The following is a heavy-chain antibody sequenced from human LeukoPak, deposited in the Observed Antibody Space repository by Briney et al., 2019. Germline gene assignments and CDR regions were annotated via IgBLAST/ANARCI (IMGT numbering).Heavy chain of an antibody. CDR1: GFTFSSYA. J-gene: IGHJ4*02. Sequence: GGSLRLSCAASGFTFSSYAMSWVRQAPGKGLEWVSAISGSGGSTYYADSVKGRFTISRDNSKNTLYLQMNSLRAEDTAVYYCARDRGYSYGYGDYWGQGTLVTVSS. D-gene: IGHD5-18*01. V-gene: IGHV3-23*01. CDR3: ARDRGYSYGYGDY. CDR2: ISGSGGST.